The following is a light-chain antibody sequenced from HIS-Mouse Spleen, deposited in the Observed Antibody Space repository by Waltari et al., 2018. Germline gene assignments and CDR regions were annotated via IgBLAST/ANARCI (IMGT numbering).Light chain of an antibody. J-gene: IGLJ3*02. CDR1: VLAKKKY. CDR3: YSAADNNRV. V-gene: IGLV3-27*01. Sequence: SYELTQPSSVSVSPGQTARITCSGDVLAKKKYARWFQQKPGQAPVLVMYTDSERPSGIPERFSGSSSGTTVTLTISGAQVEDEADYYCYSAADNNRVFGGGTKLTVL. CDR2: TDS.